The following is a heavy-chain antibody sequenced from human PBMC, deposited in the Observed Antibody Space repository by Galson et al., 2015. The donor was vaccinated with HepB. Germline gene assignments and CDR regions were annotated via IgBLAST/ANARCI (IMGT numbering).Heavy chain of an antibody. D-gene: IGHD6-13*01. CDR1: GFKVSNYY. Sequence: SLRLSCAASGFKVSNYYMTWVRQAPGKGLEWVSVIYSGGSTFYADSVKGRFTASRNNSKNMLYLEMYSLRAEDTAVYYCARGEASSSWSWNWFDPWGQGTLVIVSS. V-gene: IGHV3-66*01. CDR2: IYSGGST. CDR3: ARGEASSSWSWNWFDP. J-gene: IGHJ5*02.